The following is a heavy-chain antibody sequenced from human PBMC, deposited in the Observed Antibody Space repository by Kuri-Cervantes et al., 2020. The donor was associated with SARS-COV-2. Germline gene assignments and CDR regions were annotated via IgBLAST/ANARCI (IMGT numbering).Heavy chain of an antibody. J-gene: IGHJ3*02. V-gene: IGHV6-1*01. Sequence: SETLSLTCAISGDSVSSNSADWNWIRQSPSRGLEWLGRTYYRSRWYDDYAVSVKSRITINPDTSKNQFSLLLNSVTPEDTAVYYCARGDAFDIWGQGTMVTVSS. CDR3: ARGDAFDI. CDR2: TYYRSRWYD. CDR1: GDSVSSNSAD.